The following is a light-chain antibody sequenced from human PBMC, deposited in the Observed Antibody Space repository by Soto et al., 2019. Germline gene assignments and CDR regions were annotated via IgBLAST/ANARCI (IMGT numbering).Light chain of an antibody. V-gene: IGKV1-5*01. CDR1: QSISNW. J-gene: IGKJ4*01. CDR2: GAS. CDR3: LQVNSFPLS. Sequence: DIQMTQSPSTLSGSVGDRVTITCRASQSISNWLAWYQQKPGKAPKLLIYGASSLESGVPSRFSGSGPGTEITLTISSLQPDDFATYYCLQVNSFPLSFGGGTKVDIK.